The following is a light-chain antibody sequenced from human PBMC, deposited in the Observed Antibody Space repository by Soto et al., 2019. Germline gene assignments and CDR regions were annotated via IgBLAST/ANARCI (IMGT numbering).Light chain of an antibody. V-gene: IGLV2-14*01. J-gene: IGLJ3*02. CDR3: SSYTSSGTLV. CDR2: EVR. CDR1: TSDVGGYNY. Sequence: QSALTQPASVSGSPEQSITISCTGTTSDVGGYNYVSWHQQHPGKAPKLMIHEVRYRPSGVSNRFSGSKSGNTASLTISGLQAEDEADYYCSSYTSSGTLVFGGGTKLTVL.